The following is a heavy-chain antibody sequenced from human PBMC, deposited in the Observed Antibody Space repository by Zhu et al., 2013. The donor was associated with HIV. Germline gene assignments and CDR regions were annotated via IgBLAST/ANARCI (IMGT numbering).Heavy chain of an antibody. D-gene: IGHD6-19*01. V-gene: IGHV1-46*01. CDR1: GYTFTSYY. CDR2: INPSGGST. CDR3: ARAPLVAVAGNTTFDY. J-gene: IGHJ4*02. Sequence: QVQLVQSGAEVKKPGASVKVSCKASGYTFTSYYMHWVRQAPGQGLEWMGIINPSGGSTSYAQKFQGRVTMTRDTSTSTVYMELSSLRSEDTAVYYCARAPLVAVAGNTTFDYWGQGTLVHRLL.